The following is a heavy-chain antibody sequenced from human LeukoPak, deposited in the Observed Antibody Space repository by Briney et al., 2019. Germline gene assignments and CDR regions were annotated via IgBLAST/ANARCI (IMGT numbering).Heavy chain of an antibody. Sequence: PGGSLRLSCTASGFTFSSYEMNWVRQAPGKGLEWVSYISYSGSATTYGDSVKGRFTIFRDNTKNSFYLQMDSLRAEDTAVYYCARESLWDYYDSSGYVLGYWGQGTLVTVSS. CDR3: ARESLWDYYDSSGYVLGY. J-gene: IGHJ4*02. V-gene: IGHV3-48*03. D-gene: IGHD3-22*01. CDR1: GFTFSSYE. CDR2: ISYSGSAT.